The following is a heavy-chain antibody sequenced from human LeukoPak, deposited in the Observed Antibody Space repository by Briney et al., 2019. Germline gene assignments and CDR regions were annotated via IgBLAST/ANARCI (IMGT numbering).Heavy chain of an antibody. Sequence: PWGSLILSCAASGFTFSSYAMSWVRQAPGKGLEWVSAISGSGGSTYYADSVKGRFTISRDNSKNTLYLQMNSLRAEDTAVYYCAKAPQFLYYDILTGYCYFDYWGQGTLVTVSS. J-gene: IGHJ4*02. D-gene: IGHD3-9*01. CDR1: GFTFSSYA. CDR3: AKAPQFLYYDILTGYCYFDY. V-gene: IGHV3-23*01. CDR2: ISGSGGST.